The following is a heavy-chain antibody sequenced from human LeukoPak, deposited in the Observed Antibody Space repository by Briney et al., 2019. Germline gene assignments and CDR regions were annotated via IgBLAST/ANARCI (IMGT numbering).Heavy chain of an antibody. J-gene: IGHJ4*02. CDR3: ARGRTENIVVVPASMLGGYYFDY. D-gene: IGHD2-2*01. CDR1: GGSFSGYY. Sequence: SETLSLTCAVYGGSFSGYYWSWIRQPPGKGLEWIGEINHGGRTNYNPSLKSRVTISVDTSKNQFSLKLSSVTAADTAVYYCARGRTENIVVVPASMLGGYYFDYWGQGTLVTVSS. V-gene: IGHV4-34*01. CDR2: INHGGRT.